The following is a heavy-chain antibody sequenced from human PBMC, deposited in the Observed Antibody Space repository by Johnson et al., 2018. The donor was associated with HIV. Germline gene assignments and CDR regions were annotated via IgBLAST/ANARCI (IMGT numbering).Heavy chain of an antibody. CDR3: AILGWGAFDI. J-gene: IGHJ3*02. D-gene: IGHD2-21*01. CDR1: GFTFRSYG. V-gene: IGHV3-33*01. CDR2: IWYDGSNK. Sequence: VQLVESGGGVVQPGRSLRLSCAASGFTFRSYGMHWVRQAPGKGLEWVAVIWYDGSNKYYANSVKGRFTVSRDNSKNTLYLQMDSLRAEDTAVYYCAILGWGAFDIWGQGTMVTVSS.